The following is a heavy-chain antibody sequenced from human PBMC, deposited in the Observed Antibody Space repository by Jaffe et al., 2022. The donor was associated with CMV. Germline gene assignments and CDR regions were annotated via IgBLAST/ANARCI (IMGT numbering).Heavy chain of an antibody. Sequence: QVQLVQSGAEVKKPGASVKVSCKASGYTFTSYYMHWVRQAPGQGLEWMGIINPSGGSTSYAQKFQGRVTMTRDTSTSTVYMELSSLRSEDTAVYYCARDLPPRCSGGSCYSPGVDYWGQGTLVTVSS. CDR3: ARDLPPRCSGGSCYSPGVDY. CDR1: GYTFTSYY. J-gene: IGHJ4*02. V-gene: IGHV1-46*01. D-gene: IGHD2-15*01. CDR2: INPSGGST.